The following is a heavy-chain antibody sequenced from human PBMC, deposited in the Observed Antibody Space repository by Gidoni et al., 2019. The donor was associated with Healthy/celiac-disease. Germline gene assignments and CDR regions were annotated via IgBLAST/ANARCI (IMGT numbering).Heavy chain of an antibody. CDR2: IKQDGSEK. CDR3: ARDGTYSSSVTGGFDP. J-gene: IGHJ5*02. D-gene: IGHD6-6*01. Sequence: EVQLVESGGGLVQPGGSLRLSCAASGFTFSSDWMSWVRQAPGKGLEWVANIKQDGSEKYYVASVKGRFTISRDNAKNSLYLQMNSLRAEDTAVYYCARDGTYSSSVTGGFDPWGQGTLVTVSS. CDR1: GFTFSSDW. V-gene: IGHV3-7*03.